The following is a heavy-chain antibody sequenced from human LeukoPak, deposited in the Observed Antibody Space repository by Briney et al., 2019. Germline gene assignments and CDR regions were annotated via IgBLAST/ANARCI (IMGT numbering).Heavy chain of an antibody. CDR3: ARGIFGQLVHSYFYHYMDV. J-gene: IGHJ6*03. CDR2: IYYSGST. V-gene: IGHV4-39*01. CDR1: GGSISSSSYY. Sequence: SETLSLTCTVSGGSISSSSYYWGWIRQPPGKGLEWIGSIYYSGSTNYNPSLKSRVTIFVDTSKNQFSLRLTSVTAADTAVYYCARGIFGQLVHSYFYHYMDVWARGATVTVSS. D-gene: IGHD6-6*01.